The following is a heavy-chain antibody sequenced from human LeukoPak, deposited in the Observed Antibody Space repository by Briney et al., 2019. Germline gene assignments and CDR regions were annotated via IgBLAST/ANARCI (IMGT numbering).Heavy chain of an antibody. V-gene: IGHV3-23*01. CDR1: GFTFSSYA. D-gene: IGHD4-17*01. CDR3: AKEGNGDYYFDY. J-gene: IGHJ4*02. CDR2: ISGSAGST. Sequence: PGGSLRLSCAASGFTFSSYAMSCVRQAPGKGLEWVSAISGSAGSTYYADAVKGRFTISRDNSKNTLYLQMNSLRAEDSAVYYCAKEGNGDYYFDYWGQGTLVTVSS.